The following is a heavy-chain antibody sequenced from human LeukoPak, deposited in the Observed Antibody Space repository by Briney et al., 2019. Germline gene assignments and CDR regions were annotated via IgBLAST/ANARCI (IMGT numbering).Heavy chain of an antibody. CDR3: AKNGCSGSNCYSWYFDL. V-gene: IGHV4-39*07. CDR1: GGSISSYY. CDR2: IYYSGST. Sequence: SETLSLTCTVSGGSISSYYWGWIRQPPGKGLEWIGSIYYSGSTYYNPSLKSRVTISVDTSKNQFSLKLSSVTAADTALYYCAKNGCSGSNCYSWYFDLWGRGTLVTVSS. J-gene: IGHJ2*01. D-gene: IGHD2-15*01.